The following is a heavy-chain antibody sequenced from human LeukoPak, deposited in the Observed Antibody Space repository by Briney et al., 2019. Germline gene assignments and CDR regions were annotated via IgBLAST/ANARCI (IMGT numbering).Heavy chain of an antibody. J-gene: IGHJ4*02. Sequence: GASVKVSCKASGYTFTGYYMHWVRQAPGQGLEWMGWINPNSGGTNYAQKFQGRVTMTRDTSISTAYMELSRLRSDDTAVYYCARDLTYGDYEGGDIWGQGTLVTVYS. CDR2: INPNSGGT. CDR1: GYTFTGYY. V-gene: IGHV1-2*02. CDR3: ARDLTYGDYEGGDI. D-gene: IGHD4-17*01.